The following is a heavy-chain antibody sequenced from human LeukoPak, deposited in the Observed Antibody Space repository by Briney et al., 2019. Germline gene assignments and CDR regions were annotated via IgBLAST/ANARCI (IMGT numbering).Heavy chain of an antibody. Sequence: PSETLSLTCTVSGGSISSSSYYWGWIRQPPGKGLEWIGSFYYSGSTYYNPSLKSRVTISVDTSKNQFSLKLSSVTAADTAVYYCARIVWRGGRGYYYYCMDVWGQGTTVTVSS. CDR2: FYYSGST. V-gene: IGHV4-39*01. D-gene: IGHD3-16*02. CDR1: GGSISSSSYY. CDR3: ARIVWRGGRGYYYYCMDV. J-gene: IGHJ6*02.